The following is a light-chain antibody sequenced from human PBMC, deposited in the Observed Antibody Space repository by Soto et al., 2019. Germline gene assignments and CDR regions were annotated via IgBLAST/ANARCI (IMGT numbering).Light chain of an antibody. CDR3: QQYGSSPRT. J-gene: IGKJ1*01. CDR2: GAS. V-gene: IGKV3-20*01. CDR1: QSVSSNN. Sequence: EIVLTQSPGTLSLSPGERATLSCRASQSVSSNNLAWYQQRPGQAPRLLIYGASTRATGIPDRFSGSGSGATFTVTITRMEPEEFAVYYCQQYGSSPRTFGQGTKVQIK.